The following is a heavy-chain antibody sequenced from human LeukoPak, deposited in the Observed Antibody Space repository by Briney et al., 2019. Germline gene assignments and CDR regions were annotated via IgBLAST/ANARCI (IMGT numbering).Heavy chain of an antibody. V-gene: IGHV3-21*01. CDR1: GLTFSRYA. CDR3: AREAYYHYYMDV. Sequence: GGSLRLSCAASGLTFSRYAMNWVRQAPGKGLEWVSSISSSSSYIYYADSVKGRFTISRDNAKNSLYLQMNSLRAEDTAVYYCAREAYYHYYMDVWGKGTTVTVTS. J-gene: IGHJ6*03. CDR2: ISSSSSYI.